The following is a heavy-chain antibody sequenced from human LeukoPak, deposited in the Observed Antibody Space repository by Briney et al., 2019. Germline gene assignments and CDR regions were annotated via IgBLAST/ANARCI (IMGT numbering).Heavy chain of an antibody. D-gene: IGHD2-8*01. CDR2: IHTSGST. J-gene: IGHJ6*02. CDR3: ARGAHCTNGVCYYYYYGMDV. Sequence: SETLSLTCTVSGGSISTYYWSWIRQSAGKGLEWIGRIHTSGSTDYNPSLRSRVTMSVDTSKNQFSLKLSSVTAADTAVYYCARGAHCTNGVCYYYYYGMDVWGQGTTVTVSS. CDR1: GGSISTYY. V-gene: IGHV4-4*07.